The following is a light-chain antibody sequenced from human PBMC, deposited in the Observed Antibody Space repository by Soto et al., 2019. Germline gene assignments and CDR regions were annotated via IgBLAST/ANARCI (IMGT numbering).Light chain of an antibody. CDR1: SSNIGAGYD. J-gene: IGLJ3*02. Sequence: QSVLTQPPSVSGAPGQRVTISCTGSSSNIGAGYDVHWYQQLPGTAPKLLIYGNNNRPSGVPDRFSGSKSGPSASLAITGLQAEHEADYYCQSYDSSLSGSVFGGGTKVTVL. V-gene: IGLV1-40*01. CDR2: GNN. CDR3: QSYDSSLSGSV.